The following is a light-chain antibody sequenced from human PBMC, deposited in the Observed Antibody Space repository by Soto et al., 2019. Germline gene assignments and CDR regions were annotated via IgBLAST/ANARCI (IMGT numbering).Light chain of an antibody. CDR2: GVT. J-gene: IGLJ1*01. CDR1: SSDIGAFNY. CDR3: SSYTTDFFYV. Sequence: QSALTQPASVSGSPGQSITISCTGSSSDIGAFNYVAWYQQHPGKAPKLIIHGVTNRPSGVSSRFSGSKSDYTASLTISGLQAEEEDDYYCSSYTTDFFYVFGTGTKVT. V-gene: IGLV2-14*01.